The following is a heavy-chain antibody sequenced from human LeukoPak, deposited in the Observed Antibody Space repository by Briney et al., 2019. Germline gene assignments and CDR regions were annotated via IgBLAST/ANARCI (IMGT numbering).Heavy chain of an antibody. Sequence: GSLRLSCAASGFTFRYYEIKLGRQGSGEGLEWVSYISSSGSTIYYADSVKGRFTISRDNAKNSLYLQMNSLRAEDTAVYYCASQLTGTHDYWGQGTLVTVSS. CDR1: GFTFRYYE. J-gene: IGHJ4*02. CDR3: ASQLTGTHDY. V-gene: IGHV3-48*03. CDR2: ISSSGSTI. D-gene: IGHD1-7*01.